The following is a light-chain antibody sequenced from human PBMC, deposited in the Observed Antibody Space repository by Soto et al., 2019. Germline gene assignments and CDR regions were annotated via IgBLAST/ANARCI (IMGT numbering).Light chain of an antibody. Sequence: QSVLTQPPSASGTPGQTIAISCSGGSSNIGSHTVNWYQQLPGTAPRLLIYSNTQRPSGVPDRFSGSKSGTSASLAISGLQSEYEGDYYCAAWDDSLNGVVFGGWTQLTV. CDR1: SSNIGSHT. V-gene: IGLV1-44*01. J-gene: IGLJ2*01. CDR3: AAWDDSLNGVV. CDR2: SNT.